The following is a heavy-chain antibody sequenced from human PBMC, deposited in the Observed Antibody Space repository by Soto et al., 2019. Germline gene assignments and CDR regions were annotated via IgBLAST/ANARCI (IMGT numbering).Heavy chain of an antibody. J-gene: IGHJ6*02. CDR3: ARDRIQLRLGKYSFNAMDV. CDR1: GGTFSDFA. CDR2: IVPRFGSP. D-gene: IGHD3-16*01. V-gene: IGHV1-69*06. Sequence: QVQLVQSGAEMRKPGSSLRVSCKASGGTFSDFAFSWVRQAPGQGLEWMGGIVPRFGSPNYAQKFGGRVTITADTSTSTVYMELSSLRFDDTAVYFCARDRIQLRLGKYSFNAMDVWGQGTTITGSS.